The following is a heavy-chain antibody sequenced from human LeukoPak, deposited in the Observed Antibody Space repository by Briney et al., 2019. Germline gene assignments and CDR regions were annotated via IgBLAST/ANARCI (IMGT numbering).Heavy chain of an antibody. Sequence: SETLSLTCTVSRGSISSYYWSWIRQAPEKGLERIGYIDNSGSTNSNPSLKSRVTMSVDTTKNQFSLELSSVTAADTAVYYCVRGRRTIFGVVIHHFDNWGQGTLVTVSS. CDR1: RGSISSYY. CDR3: VRGRRTIFGVVIHHFDN. D-gene: IGHD3-3*01. V-gene: IGHV4-59*01. CDR2: IDNSGST. J-gene: IGHJ4*02.